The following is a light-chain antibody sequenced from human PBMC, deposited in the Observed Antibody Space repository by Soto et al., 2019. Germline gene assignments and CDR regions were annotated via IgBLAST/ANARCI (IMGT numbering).Light chain of an antibody. CDR3: TSYTSSITYV. V-gene: IGLV2-14*01. CDR1: SSDVGGYNY. J-gene: IGLJ1*01. Sequence: QSVLTQPASVSGSPGQSITISCTGTSSDVGGYNYVSWYQQHPGKAPKLMIYEVSNRPSGVSNRFSGSKSGNTASLTISGPQAEDEADYYCTSYTSSITYVFGTGTQVTVL. CDR2: EVS.